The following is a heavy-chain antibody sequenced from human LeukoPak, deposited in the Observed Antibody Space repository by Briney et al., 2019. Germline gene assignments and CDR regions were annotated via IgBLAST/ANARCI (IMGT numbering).Heavy chain of an antibody. CDR1: GFTFSSYG. V-gene: IGHV3-30*18. Sequence: GRSLRLSCAASGFTFSSYGMHWVRQAPGKGLEWVAVISYDGSNKYYADSVKGRFTISRDNSKNTLYLQMNSLRAEDTAVYYCAKDQLLWFGELLSNGAFDIWGQGTMVTVSS. J-gene: IGHJ3*02. D-gene: IGHD3-10*01. CDR3: AKDQLLWFGELLSNGAFDI. CDR2: ISYDGSNK.